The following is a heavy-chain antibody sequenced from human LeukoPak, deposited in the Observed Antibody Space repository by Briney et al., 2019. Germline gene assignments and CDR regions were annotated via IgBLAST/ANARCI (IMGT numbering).Heavy chain of an antibody. CDR3: ARALWRTVVTAFGY. Sequence: GGSLRLSCAASGFTFSSYGMGWVRQDPGKGLEWVSAISGSGGSTFYADSVKGRFTISRDNSKNTLYLQMNSLRAEDTAVYYCARALWRTVVTAFGYWGQGTLVTVSS. D-gene: IGHD4-23*01. CDR1: GFTFSSYG. V-gene: IGHV3-23*01. CDR2: ISGSGGST. J-gene: IGHJ4*02.